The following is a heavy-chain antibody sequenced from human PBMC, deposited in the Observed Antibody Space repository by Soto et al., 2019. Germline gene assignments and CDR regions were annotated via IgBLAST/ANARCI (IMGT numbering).Heavy chain of an antibody. CDR3: ARVCGDSGDYFDY. V-gene: IGHV4-34*01. J-gene: IGHJ4*02. D-gene: IGHD5-12*01. Sequence: PSETLSLTCAVHGGSFSGYYWDWIRQPPGKGLEWIGEVNHGGTSNYNPSLKSRVTISVDTSKNQFSLKLSSVTAADTALYYCARVCGDSGDYFDYWGQGTLVTVSS. CDR1: GGSFSGYY. CDR2: VNHGGTS.